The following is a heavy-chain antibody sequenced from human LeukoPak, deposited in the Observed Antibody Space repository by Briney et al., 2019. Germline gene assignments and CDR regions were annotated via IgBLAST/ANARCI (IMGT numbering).Heavy chain of an antibody. CDR2: ISGSGGIT. CDR1: GFTFSSYT. CDR3: AKDSAAVGGPTTD. D-gene: IGHD6-13*01. J-gene: IGHJ4*02. Sequence: GGSLRLSCAASGFTFSSYTMNWVRQAPGKGKEWVSLISGSGGITYYADSVKGRFTISRDNSKNTLYLQMDSLRAEDTAVYYCAKDSAAVGGPTTDWGQGTLVTVSS. V-gene: IGHV3-23*01.